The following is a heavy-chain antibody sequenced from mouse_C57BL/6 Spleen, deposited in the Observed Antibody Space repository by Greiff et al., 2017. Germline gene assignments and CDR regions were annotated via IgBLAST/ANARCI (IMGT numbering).Heavy chain of an antibody. D-gene: IGHD2-12*01. Sequence: EVKVEESVAELVRPGASVKLSCTASGFNIKNTYMHWVKQRPEQGLEWIGRIDPANGNTKYAPKFQGKATITADTSSNPAYLQLSSLTSEDTAIYYCARGYYKGYFDVWGTGTTVTVSS. J-gene: IGHJ1*03. CDR2: IDPANGNT. V-gene: IGHV14-3*01. CDR1: GFNIKNTY. CDR3: ARGYYKGYFDV.